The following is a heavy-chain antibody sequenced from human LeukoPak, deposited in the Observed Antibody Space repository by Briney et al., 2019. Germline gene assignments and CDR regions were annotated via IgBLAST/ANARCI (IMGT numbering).Heavy chain of an antibody. CDR1: GFTFSSYG. Sequence: GGSLRLSCAASGFTFSSYGMSWVRQAPGQGLEWVSFITPGGASTSYADSVKGRFTIPRDNPRNTLYMQMNSLRDEDTALYYCAVMHGYYDGSGYWVQWGQGTLVTVSS. CDR3: AVMHGYYDGSGYWVQ. V-gene: IGHV3-23*01. J-gene: IGHJ4*02. CDR2: ITPGGAST. D-gene: IGHD3-22*01.